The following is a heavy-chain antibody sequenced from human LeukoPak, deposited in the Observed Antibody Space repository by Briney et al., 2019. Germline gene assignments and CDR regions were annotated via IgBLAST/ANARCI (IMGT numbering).Heavy chain of an antibody. V-gene: IGHV4-39*01. D-gene: IGHD3-10*01. CDR2: IHYSGST. J-gene: IGHJ4*02. CDR3: ARLTGLLFLDY. Sequence: SETLSLTCTVSGGSIRSGTFYWGWIRRPPGKGLEWIGSIHYSGSTYYNPSLKSRVTISVDTSKNQFSLSLSSVTAADTAVYYCARLTGLLFLDYWGQGTLVTVSS. CDR1: GGSIRSGTFY.